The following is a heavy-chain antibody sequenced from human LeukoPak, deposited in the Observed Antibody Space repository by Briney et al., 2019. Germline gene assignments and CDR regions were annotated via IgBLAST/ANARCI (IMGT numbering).Heavy chain of an antibody. V-gene: IGHV3-15*01. Sequence: PGRSLRLSCAASGFTFSNAWMSWVRQAPGKGLEWVGRIKSKTDGGTTDYAAPVKGRFTISRDDSKNTLYLQMNSLKTEDTAVYYCTTDNFPSPGGPEYFDYWGQGTLVTVSS. CDR2: IKSKTDGGTT. D-gene: IGHD3-10*01. CDR1: GFTFSNAW. CDR3: TTDNFPSPGGPEYFDY. J-gene: IGHJ4*02.